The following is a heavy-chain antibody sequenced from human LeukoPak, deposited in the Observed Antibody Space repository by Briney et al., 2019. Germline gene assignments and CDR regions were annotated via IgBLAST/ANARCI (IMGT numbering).Heavy chain of an antibody. Sequence: GASVKVSCTTSGYNFDRYGIRWVRQAPGQGLEWMGWISGSKGDTNIDQKVEDRVTLTEDIATTTSYMELRRLGSDDTAVYYGASGQNLRQSGYDFWGQGTLITVSS. J-gene: IGHJ4*02. V-gene: IGHV1-18*01. CDR1: GYNFDRYG. CDR3: ASGQNLRQSGYDF. CDR2: ISGSKGDT. D-gene: IGHD5-12*01.